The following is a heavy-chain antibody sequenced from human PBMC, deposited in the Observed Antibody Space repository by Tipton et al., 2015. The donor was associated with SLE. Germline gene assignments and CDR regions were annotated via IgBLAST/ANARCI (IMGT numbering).Heavy chain of an antibody. D-gene: IGHD3-22*01. J-gene: IGHJ4*02. Sequence: TLSLTCTVPGGSISSGTYHWSWIRQPPGKGLEWIGYVYYTGRTNYDPSLRSRVTMSADTSRNQFSLKLSSVTAADTAVYYCARAGYDATGYFMNYFDYWGQGALVTVSS. V-gene: IGHV4-61*01. CDR3: ARAGYDATGYFMNYFDY. CDR2: VYYTGRT. CDR1: GGSISSGTYH.